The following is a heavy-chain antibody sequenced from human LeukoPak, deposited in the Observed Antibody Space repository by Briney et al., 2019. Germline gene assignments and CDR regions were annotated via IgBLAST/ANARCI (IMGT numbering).Heavy chain of an antibody. D-gene: IGHD1-26*01. CDR1: GFTFSSYG. CDR2: ISYDGSNK. CDR3: AKDSSGSH. J-gene: IGHJ4*02. V-gene: IGHV3-30*18. Sequence: PGGSLRLSCAASGFTFSSYGMHWVRPAPGKGLEWVAVISYDGSNKYYADSVKGRFTISRDNSKNTLYLQMNSLRAEDTAVYYCAKDSSGSHWGQGTLVTVSS.